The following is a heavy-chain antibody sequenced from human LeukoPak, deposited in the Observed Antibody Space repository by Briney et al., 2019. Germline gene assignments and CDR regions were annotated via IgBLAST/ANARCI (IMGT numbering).Heavy chain of an antibody. CDR3: ATTRLYSSGWYAY. Sequence: GGSLRLSCAASGFTFSNYWMSWVRQAPGKGLEWVANIKQDGSDKYYVDSVKGRFTISRDNAKNSLYLQMNSLRAEDTAVYYCATTRLYSSGWYAYWGQGTLVTVSS. CDR2: IKQDGSDK. D-gene: IGHD6-19*01. V-gene: IGHV3-7*01. CDR1: GFTFSNYW. J-gene: IGHJ4*02.